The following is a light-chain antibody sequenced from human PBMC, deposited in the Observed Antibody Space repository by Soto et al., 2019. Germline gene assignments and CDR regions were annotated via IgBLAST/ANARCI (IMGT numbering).Light chain of an antibody. Sequence: QSALTQVASVSGSPGQSITISCTGTSSDVGGYDYVSWYQQHPGKAPKLMIYNVNYRPSGVSNRFSGSKSGNTASLTISGLQAEDEANYSCSSYTNTKTVVFYGGTKLTVL. V-gene: IGLV2-14*03. CDR1: SSDVGGYDY. J-gene: IGLJ2*01. CDR3: SSYTNTKTVV. CDR2: NVN.